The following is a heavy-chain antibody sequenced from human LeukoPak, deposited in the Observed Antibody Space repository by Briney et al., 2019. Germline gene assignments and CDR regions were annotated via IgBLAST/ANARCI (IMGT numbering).Heavy chain of an antibody. V-gene: IGHV4-34*01. CDR3: ASSVEQWLVDY. CDR2: INHSGST. J-gene: IGHJ4*02. CDR1: GGSFSGYY. Sequence: PSETLSLTCAVYGGSFSGYYWSWIRQPPGKGLEWIGEINHSGSTNYNPSLKSRVTISVDTSKNQFSLKLSSVTAVDTAVYYCASSVEQWLVDYWGQGTLVTVSS. D-gene: IGHD6-19*01.